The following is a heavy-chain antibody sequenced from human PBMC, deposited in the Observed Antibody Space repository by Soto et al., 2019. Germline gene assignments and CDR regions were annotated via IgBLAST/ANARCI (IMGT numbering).Heavy chain of an antibody. Sequence: QVQLVESGGGVVQPGRSLRLSCAASGFTFSSYAMHWVRQAPGKGLEWVAVISYDGSNKYYADSVKGRFTISRDNSKNALYLQMNSLRAEDTAVYYCARRGYSGSYYADYWGQGSQVTVYS. V-gene: IGHV3-30-3*01. J-gene: IGHJ4*02. CDR1: GFTFSSYA. D-gene: IGHD1-26*01. CDR2: ISYDGSNK. CDR3: ARRGYSGSYYADY.